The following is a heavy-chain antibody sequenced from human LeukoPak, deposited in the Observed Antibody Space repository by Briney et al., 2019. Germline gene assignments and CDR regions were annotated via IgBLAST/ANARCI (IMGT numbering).Heavy chain of an antibody. Sequence: GGSLRLSCAASGFTFSSHALSWVRQAPGKGLEWVSSLSGSGYNTYYADSVKGRFTISRENSKNTVYLQMNSLRAEDTDVYYCAKDPYGTRYFDYWGQGTLVTVSS. J-gene: IGHJ4*02. D-gene: IGHD2-2*01. CDR2: LSGSGYNT. V-gene: IGHV3-23*01. CDR3: AKDPYGTRYFDY. CDR1: GFTFSSHA.